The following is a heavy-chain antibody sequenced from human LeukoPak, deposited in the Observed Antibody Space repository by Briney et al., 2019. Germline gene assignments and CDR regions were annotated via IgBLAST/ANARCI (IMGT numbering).Heavy chain of an antibody. Sequence: SETLSLTCAVYGGSFSGYYWSWIRQPPGKGLEWIGEINHSGSTNYNPSLKSRVTISVDTSKNQFSLKLSSVTAADTAVYYRARGRGIAARHFDYWGQGTLVTVSS. J-gene: IGHJ4*02. V-gene: IGHV4-34*01. D-gene: IGHD6-6*01. CDR3: ARGRGIAARHFDY. CDR1: GGSFSGYY. CDR2: INHSGST.